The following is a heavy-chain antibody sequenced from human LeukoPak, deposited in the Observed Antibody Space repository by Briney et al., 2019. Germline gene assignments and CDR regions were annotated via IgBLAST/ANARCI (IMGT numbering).Heavy chain of an antibody. CDR2: ISPYNGNT. CDR1: GYIFSNFA. Sequence: SVKVSCKASGYIFSNFAITWVRQAPGQGLEWVGWISPYNGNTNYSPKLQGRVTLTTDTSTSTAYMELRSVRSDDTAVYYCARRKGSEVPGNDYWGQGTLVTVSS. D-gene: IGHD1-1*01. CDR3: ARRKGSEVPGNDY. V-gene: IGHV1-18*01. J-gene: IGHJ4*02.